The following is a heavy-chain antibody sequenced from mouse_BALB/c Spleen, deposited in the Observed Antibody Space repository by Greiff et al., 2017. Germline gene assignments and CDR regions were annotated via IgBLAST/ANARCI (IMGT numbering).Heavy chain of an antibody. D-gene: IGHD2-3*01. V-gene: IGHV5-6-3*01. Sequence: EVKLVESGGGLVQPGGSLKLSCAASGFTFSSYGMSWVRQTPDKRLELVATINSNGGSTYYPDSVKGRFTISRDNAKNTLYLQMSSMKSEDTAMYYCAREGPYDGYFPFAYWGQGTLVTVSA. CDR2: INSNGGST. J-gene: IGHJ3*01. CDR3: AREGPYDGYFPFAY. CDR1: GFTFSSYG.